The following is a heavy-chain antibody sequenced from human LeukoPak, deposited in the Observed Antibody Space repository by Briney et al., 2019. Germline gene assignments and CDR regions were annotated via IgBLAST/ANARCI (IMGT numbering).Heavy chain of an antibody. J-gene: IGHJ4*02. CDR3: AREYSSGWYRGYYFDY. V-gene: IGHV3-7*03. Sequence: GGSLRLSCAASGFTFSSYWMNWARQAPGKGLEWVASINHNGNVNYYVDSVKGRFTISRDNAKNSLYLQMSNLRAEDTAVYYCAREYSSGWYRGYYFDYWGQGTLVTVSS. CDR1: GFTFSSYW. D-gene: IGHD6-19*01. CDR2: INHNGNVN.